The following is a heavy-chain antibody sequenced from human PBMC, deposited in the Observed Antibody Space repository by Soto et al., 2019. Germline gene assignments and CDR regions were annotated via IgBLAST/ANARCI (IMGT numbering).Heavy chain of an antibody. CDR1: GFTFSSYA. CDR3: ETSFDYGDYVGGLLFDY. Sequence: EVQLLESGGGLVQPGGSLRLSCAASGFTFSSYAMSWVRQAPGKGLEWVSAISGSGGSTYYADSVKGRFTISRDNSKNTLYLQMNSLRAEDTAVYYCETSFDYGDYVGGLLFDYWGQGTLVTVSS. D-gene: IGHD4-17*01. J-gene: IGHJ4*02. V-gene: IGHV3-23*01. CDR2: ISGSGGST.